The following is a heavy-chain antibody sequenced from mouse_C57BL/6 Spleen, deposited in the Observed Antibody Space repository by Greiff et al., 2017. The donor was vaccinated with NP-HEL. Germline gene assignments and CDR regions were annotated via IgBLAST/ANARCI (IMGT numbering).Heavy chain of an antibody. CDR2: ISSGGSYT. J-gene: IGHJ3*01. CDR1: GFTFSSYG. V-gene: IGHV5-6*01. Sequence: EVQLQESGGDLVKPGGSLKLSCAASGFTFSSYGMSWVRQTPDKRLEWVATISSGGSYTYYPESVKGRLTISRDNAKNTLYLQMSSLKSEDTAMYYCARHEGNWSWFAYWGQGTLVTVSA. CDR3: ARHEGNWSWFAY. D-gene: IGHD2-1*01.